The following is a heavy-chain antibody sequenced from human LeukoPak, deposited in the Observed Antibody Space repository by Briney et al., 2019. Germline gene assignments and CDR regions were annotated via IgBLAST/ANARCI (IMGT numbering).Heavy chain of an antibody. CDR3: AKFCGGDCYSSY. V-gene: IGHV3-30*18. J-gene: IGHJ4*02. CDR1: GFTFSSYG. D-gene: IGHD2-21*02. Sequence: PGRSLRLSCAASGFTFSSYGMHWVRQAPGKGLEWVAVISYDGSNKYYADSVKGRFTISRDNSKSTLYLQMNSLRAEDTAVYYCAKFCGGDCYSSYWGQGTLVTVSS. CDR2: ISYDGSNK.